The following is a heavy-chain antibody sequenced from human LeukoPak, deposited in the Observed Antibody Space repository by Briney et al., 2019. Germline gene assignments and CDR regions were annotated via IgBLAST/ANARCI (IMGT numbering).Heavy chain of an antibody. CDR1: GFTFSNYA. Sequence: GGSLRLSCAASGFTFSNYAMSWVRQAPGKGLGWVSAISVSGGSTYYADSVKGRFTISRDSSKNTLYLQMNTLRAEDTALYYCAKGIKWELPFDYWGQGTLVTVSS. J-gene: IGHJ4*02. D-gene: IGHD1-26*01. CDR3: AKGIKWELPFDY. CDR2: ISVSGGST. V-gene: IGHV3-23*01.